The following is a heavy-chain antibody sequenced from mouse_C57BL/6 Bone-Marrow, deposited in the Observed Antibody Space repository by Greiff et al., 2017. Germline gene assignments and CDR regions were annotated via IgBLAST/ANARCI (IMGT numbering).Heavy chain of an antibody. V-gene: IGHV5-12*01. Sequence: EVQVVESGGGLVQPGGSLKLSCAASGFTFSDYYMYWVRQTPEKRLEWVAYISNGGGSTYYPDTVKGRFTISRDNAKNTLYLQMSRLKSEDTDMYYCAREDMITTRDYYAMDYWGQGTSVTVSS. D-gene: IGHD2-4*01. CDR1: GFTFSDYY. J-gene: IGHJ4*01. CDR3: AREDMITTRDYYAMDY. CDR2: ISNGGGST.